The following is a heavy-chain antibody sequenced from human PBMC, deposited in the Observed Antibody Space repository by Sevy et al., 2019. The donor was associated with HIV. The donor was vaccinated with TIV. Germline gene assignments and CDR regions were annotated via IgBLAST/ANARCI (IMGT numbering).Heavy chain of an antibody. Sequence: SETLSLTCTVSDGSISSHYWSWIRQPPGMGLQWIGYIYYSGSTNYNPSLKSRVTMSLDTSKNQFSLKLSYVTAADTAVYYCARLLRYNPCFDYWGQGALVTVSS. J-gene: IGHJ4*02. D-gene: IGHD1-1*01. CDR1: DGSISSHY. CDR3: ARLLRYNPCFDY. V-gene: IGHV4-59*11. CDR2: IYYSGST.